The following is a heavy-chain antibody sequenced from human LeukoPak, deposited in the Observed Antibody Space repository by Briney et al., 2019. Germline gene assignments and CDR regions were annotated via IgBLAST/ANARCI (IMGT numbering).Heavy chain of an antibody. CDR2: IFESGST. CDR1: GYSISSGNY. D-gene: IGHD1-26*01. CDR3: ARDSGRRTYFDY. J-gene: IGHJ4*02. V-gene: IGHV4-38-2*02. Sequence: AETLSLTCTVSGYSISSGNYWGWIRQPPGEGLEWIGSIFESGSTYYNPSLKSRVTISVDKSKNQFSLKLSSVTAADTAVYYCARDSGRRTYFDYWGQGTLVTVSS.